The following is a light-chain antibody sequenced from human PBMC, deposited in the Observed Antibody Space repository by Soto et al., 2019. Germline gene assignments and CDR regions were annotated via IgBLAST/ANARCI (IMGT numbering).Light chain of an antibody. CDR2: VAS. V-gene: IGKV1-12*01. CDR1: QGVSSR. CDR3: QQPNSFPLT. Sequence: DIQMTQSPSSVSSSVGDTVAITCRASQGVSSRLAWYQQKPGPAPKVLISVASSLQSGVPSKFSGSGSGPDFTLTTISLQHDDCATDYCQQPNSFPLTFGGGTKVAIK. J-gene: IGKJ4*02.